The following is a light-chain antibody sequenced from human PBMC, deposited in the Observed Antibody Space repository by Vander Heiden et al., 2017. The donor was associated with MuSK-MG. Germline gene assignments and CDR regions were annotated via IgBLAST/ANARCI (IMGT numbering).Light chain of an antibody. CDR3: QSYDSGLSGSV. V-gene: IGLV1-40*01. CDR2: GNS. J-gene: IGLJ2*01. Sequence: QSVLTQPPSVSGAPGQRVTISCTGSSSNIGAGYDVHWYQQLPGTAPKLLIYGNSNRPSGVPDRFSGSKSGTSASLAITGLQAEDEADYYCQSYDSGLSGSVFGGGTKLTGL. CDR1: SSNIGAGYD.